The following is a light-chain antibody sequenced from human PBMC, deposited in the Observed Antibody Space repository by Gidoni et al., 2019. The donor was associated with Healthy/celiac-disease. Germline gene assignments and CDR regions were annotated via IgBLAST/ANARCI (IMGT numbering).Light chain of an antibody. CDR2: QDS. CDR1: KLGDKY. Sequence: SYELPQPPSVSVSPGQTASITCSGDKLGDKYACWYQQKPGQSPVLVIYQDSKRPSGIPERFSGSNSGNTATLTISGTQAMDEADYYCQAWDSSTETFGGGTKLTVL. V-gene: IGLV3-1*01. CDR3: QAWDSSTET. J-gene: IGLJ2*01.